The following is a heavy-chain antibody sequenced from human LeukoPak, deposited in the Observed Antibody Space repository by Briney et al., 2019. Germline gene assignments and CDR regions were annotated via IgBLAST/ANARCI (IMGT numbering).Heavy chain of an antibody. D-gene: IGHD4-17*01. CDR1: GDSASSNSVA. CDR2: TYYRFKWYN. J-gene: IGHJ4*02. Sequence: SQTLSLTCAISGDSASSNSVAWNWIRQSPSRGLEWLGRTYYRFKWYNDYAVFVKSRITINPDTSKNQFFLQLNSVSPGDTAVYYCARDHLYGFDYWGQGILVTVSS. V-gene: IGHV6-1*01. CDR3: ARDHLYGFDY.